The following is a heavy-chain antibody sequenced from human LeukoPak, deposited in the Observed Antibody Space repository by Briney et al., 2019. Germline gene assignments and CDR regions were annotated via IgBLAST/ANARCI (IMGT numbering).Heavy chain of an antibody. CDR1: GFTFSDYY. V-gene: IGHV3-11*06. D-gene: IGHD3-22*01. J-gene: IGHJ4*02. CDR2: ISSSSSYT. CDR3: ARDPSYYYDSSGYPN. Sequence: PGGSLRLSCAASGFTFSDYYMSWIRQAPGKGLEWVSYISSSSSYTNYADSVKGRFTISRDNAKNSLCLQMNSLRAEDTAVYYCARDPSYYYDSSGYPNWGQGTLVTVSS.